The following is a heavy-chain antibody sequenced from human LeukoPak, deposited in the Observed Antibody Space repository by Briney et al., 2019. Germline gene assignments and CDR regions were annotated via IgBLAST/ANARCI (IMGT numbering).Heavy chain of an antibody. D-gene: IGHD1-7*01. J-gene: IGHJ4*02. Sequence: ASVKVSCKASGYTFTGYYMHWVRQAPGQGLEWMGWINPNSGGTNYAQKFQGRVTMTRDTSISTAYMELSRLRSDDTAVYYCAKDLNDPELYYFDYWGQGTLVTVSS. V-gene: IGHV1-2*02. CDR1: GYTFTGYY. CDR2: INPNSGGT. CDR3: AKDLNDPELYYFDY.